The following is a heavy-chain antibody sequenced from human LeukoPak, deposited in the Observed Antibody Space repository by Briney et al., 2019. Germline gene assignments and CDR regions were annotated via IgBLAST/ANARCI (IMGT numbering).Heavy chain of an antibody. CDR1: GFTFNSYW. Sequence: GGSLRLSCAASGFTFNSYWMHWVRQAPGKGLLWVSRINTDGSSTHYADSVKGRLTISRDNAKNMMYLQMNGLRAEDTAVYYCVVWGEDSSGHRFDHWGQGTLVTVSS. J-gene: IGHJ4*02. CDR2: INTDGSST. CDR3: VVWGEDSSGHRFDH. V-gene: IGHV3-74*01. D-gene: IGHD3-22*01.